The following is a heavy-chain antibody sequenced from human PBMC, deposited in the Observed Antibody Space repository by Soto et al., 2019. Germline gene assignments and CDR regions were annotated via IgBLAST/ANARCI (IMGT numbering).Heavy chain of an antibody. CDR1: GGSISSYY. D-gene: IGHD7-27*01. CDR2: IYYSGST. V-gene: IGHV4-39*01. CDR3: ARRWGNSFDY. Sequence: QLQLQESGPGLVKPSETLSLTCTVSGGSISSYYWGWIRRPPGKGLEWIGSIYYSGSTYYNPSLKSRFTIAVDTSKNQFSLKLSSVTSAVTAVYYCARRWGNSFDYWGQGTLVPVSS. J-gene: IGHJ4*02.